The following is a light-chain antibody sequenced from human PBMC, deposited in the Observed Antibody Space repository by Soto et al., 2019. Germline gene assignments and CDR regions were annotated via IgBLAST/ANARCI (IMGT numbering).Light chain of an antibody. Sequence: QSVLTQPPSASGTPGQRVTISCSGGSSNIGTNAVNWYQQLPGTAPKLLIYNNNQRPSGVPDRFSGSKSGTSASLAISGLQSEDEADYYCAAWDDSLNGYGFGTGTKVT. V-gene: IGLV1-44*01. J-gene: IGLJ1*01. CDR3: AAWDDSLNGYG. CDR1: SSNIGTNA. CDR2: NNN.